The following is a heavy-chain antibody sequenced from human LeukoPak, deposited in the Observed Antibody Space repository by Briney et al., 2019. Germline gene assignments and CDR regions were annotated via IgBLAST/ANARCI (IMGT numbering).Heavy chain of an antibody. CDR1: GFTFSDFP. Sequence: GGSLRLSCAASGFTFSDFPMIWVRQAPGKGLEWVSTIFPSSVEIHYADSVKGRFTISRDNSRSTLSLQMDSLRAEDTATHYCATYRQIQVPFEFWGQGTLVTVSS. CDR3: ATYRQIQVPFEF. V-gene: IGHV3-23*01. D-gene: IGHD5-18*01. CDR2: IFPSSVEI. J-gene: IGHJ4*02.